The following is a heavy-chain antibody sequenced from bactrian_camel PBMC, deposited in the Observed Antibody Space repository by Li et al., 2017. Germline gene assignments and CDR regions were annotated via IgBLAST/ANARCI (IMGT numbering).Heavy chain of an antibody. D-gene: IGHD1*01. CDR1: GTMPGSDP. CDR3: ASAPRRGCDRRIRSADMLV. J-gene: IGHJ4*01. V-gene: IGHV3S63*01. Sequence: VQLVESGGGSVQAGGSLRLSCVPSGTMPGSDPRCRGWFRGAPGKEREGVASRYGGDGSTYYRDSVKGRFTISVDDATETLYLQMDNLQPEDTAMYYCASAPRRGCDRRIRSADMLVWGQGTQVTVS. CDR2: RYGGDGST.